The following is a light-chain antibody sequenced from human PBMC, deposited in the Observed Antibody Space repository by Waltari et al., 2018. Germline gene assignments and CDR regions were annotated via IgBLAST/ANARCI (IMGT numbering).Light chain of an antibody. CDR3: QQYYRTPYT. CDR1: QGISNS. V-gene: IGKV1-NL1*01. CDR2: AAS. J-gene: IGKJ2*01. Sequence: DIQMTQSPSSLSASVGDRVTITCRASQGISNSLAWYQQKPGKAPKLLLYAASRLESGVPSRFIGSGSGTDYTLTISSLQPEDFATYYCQQYYRTPYTFARGPSWRSN.